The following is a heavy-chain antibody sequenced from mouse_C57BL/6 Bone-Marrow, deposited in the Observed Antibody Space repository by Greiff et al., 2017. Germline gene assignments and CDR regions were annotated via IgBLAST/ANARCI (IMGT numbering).Heavy chain of an antibody. Sequence: QVQLQQPGAELVMPGASVKLSCKASGYTFTSYWMHWVKQRPGQGLEWIGEIDPSDSYTNYNQKFKGKSTLTVDKSSSPAYMQLSSLTSEDSAVYYCARRTPYYYGSHDYWGQGTTLTVSS. J-gene: IGHJ2*01. CDR1: GYTFTSYW. D-gene: IGHD1-1*01. CDR2: IDPSDSYT. CDR3: ARRTPYYYGSHDY. V-gene: IGHV1-69*01.